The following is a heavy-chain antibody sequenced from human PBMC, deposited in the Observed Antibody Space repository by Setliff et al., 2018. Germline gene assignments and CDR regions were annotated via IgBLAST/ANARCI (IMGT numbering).Heavy chain of an antibody. V-gene: IGHV1-69*06. CDR1: GGMSGTYS. D-gene: IGHD2-15*01. J-gene: IGHJ4*02. CDR2: IIPIFGTP. Sequence: SVKVSCKASGGMSGTYSISWVRQAPGQGLEWIGAIIPIFGTPNYAQSFQDRVTITADISTTTVFMEMSSLRSDDTAVYYCARDGAYCSGGSCYSFDYWDPGTPVTVSS. CDR3: ARDGAYCSGGSCYSFDY.